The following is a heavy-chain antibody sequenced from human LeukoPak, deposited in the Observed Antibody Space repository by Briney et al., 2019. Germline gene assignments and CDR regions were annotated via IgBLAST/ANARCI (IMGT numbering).Heavy chain of an antibody. D-gene: IGHD1-26*01. J-gene: IGHJ4*02. CDR1: GFTFSSYA. V-gene: IGHV3-23*01. CDR2: ISGSGTT. Sequence: PGGTLRLSCAASGFTFSSYAMNWVRQAPGKGLEWVSVISGSGTTYYADSVKGRFTISRDNSKNTLYLQMNSLRAEDTAIYYCARVYSGGFPHLDYWGQGTLVTVSS. CDR3: ARVYSGGFPHLDY.